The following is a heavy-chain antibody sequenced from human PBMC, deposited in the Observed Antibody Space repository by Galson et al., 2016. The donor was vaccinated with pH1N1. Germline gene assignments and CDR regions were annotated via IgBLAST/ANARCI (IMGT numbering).Heavy chain of an antibody. Sequence: SLRLSCAASGFTFNDYAMTWIRQAPGKGLEWVSTISGSGDSTYYADSVKGRFTISRDKSKNTLYLQMNSLRADDTAVYYCAKARGGFGFAYYYYGLDVWGQGTTVIVSS. CDR1: GFTFNDYA. CDR2: ISGSGDST. D-gene: IGHD5-18*01. J-gene: IGHJ6*02. V-gene: IGHV3-23*01. CDR3: AKARGGFGFAYYYYGLDV.